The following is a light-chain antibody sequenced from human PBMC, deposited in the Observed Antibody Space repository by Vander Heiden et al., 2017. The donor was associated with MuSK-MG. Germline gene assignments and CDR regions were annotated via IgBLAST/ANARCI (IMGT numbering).Light chain of an antibody. CDR1: SSDVGSYNL. CDR2: EVS. CDR3: CSYAGSRVV. Sequence: GQSITFSCTGTSSDVGSYNLVSWYQQHPGKAPKLMIYEVSKRPSGVSNRFSGSKSGNTASLTISGLQAEDEADYYCCSYAGSRVVFGGGTKLTVL. V-gene: IGLV2-23*02. J-gene: IGLJ2*01.